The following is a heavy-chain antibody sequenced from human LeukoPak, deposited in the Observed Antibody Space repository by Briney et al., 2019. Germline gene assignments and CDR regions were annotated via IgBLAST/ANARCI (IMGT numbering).Heavy chain of an antibody. D-gene: IGHD1-26*01. CDR2: ISGSGSDI. Sequence: PGGSLRLSCGGSGFTFSFYSLNWVRQAPGRGLEWVSFISGSGSDIFYADSVKGRFTISRDNAKNSVSLQMDSLRGDDTAVYYCARDIGGSYSAIDYWGQGTLVTVSS. V-gene: IGHV3-21*05. J-gene: IGHJ4*02. CDR3: ARDIGGSYSAIDY. CDR1: GFTFSFYS.